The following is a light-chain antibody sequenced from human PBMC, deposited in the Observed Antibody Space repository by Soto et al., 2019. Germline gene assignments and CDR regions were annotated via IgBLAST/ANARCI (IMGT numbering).Light chain of an antibody. Sequence: EIVMTQSPATLSVSPGEKATLSCRASQSISTNLAWYQQKPGQAPRLLIYAASIRATGIPARVSGSGSGTEFTLTISSLQSEDFAVYYCQHLGTFGQGTKVEVK. J-gene: IGKJ1*01. CDR1: QSISTN. CDR3: QHLGT. V-gene: IGKV3-15*01. CDR2: AAS.